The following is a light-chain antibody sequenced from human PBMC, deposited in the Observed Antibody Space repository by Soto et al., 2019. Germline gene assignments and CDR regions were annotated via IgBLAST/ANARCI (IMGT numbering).Light chain of an antibody. Sequence: QSVLTQPPSVSATPGQKVTISCSGSSSNIRNNYVSWYQQFPGAAPKLLIYDNYWRPSGIPDRFSASKSGTSATLGITGLQTGDEADYYCATWDSSLSAVVVGGGTQLTVL. CDR3: ATWDSSLSAVV. CDR2: DNY. CDR1: SSNIRNNY. J-gene: IGLJ2*01. V-gene: IGLV1-51*01.